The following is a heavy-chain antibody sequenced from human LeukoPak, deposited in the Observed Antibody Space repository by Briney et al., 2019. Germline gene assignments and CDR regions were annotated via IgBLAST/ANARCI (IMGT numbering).Heavy chain of an antibody. CDR1: GYTLTELS. CDR2: FDPEDGET. J-gene: IGHJ6*02. V-gene: IGHV1-24*01. D-gene: IGHD5-12*01. Sequence: ASVKVSCKVSGYTLTELSMHWVRQAPGKGLEWMGGFDPEDGETIYAQKFQGRVTMTEDTSTDTAYMELSSLRSEDTAVYYCATVGQAATITLPRYYYYGMDVWGQGPRSPSP. CDR3: ATVGQAATITLPRYYYYGMDV.